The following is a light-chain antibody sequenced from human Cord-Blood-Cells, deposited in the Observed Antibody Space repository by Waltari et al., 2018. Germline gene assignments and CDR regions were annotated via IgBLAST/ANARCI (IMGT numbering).Light chain of an antibody. V-gene: IGLV2-14*01. CDR2: DVS. CDR3: SSYTSSSTWV. CDR1: SSDVGGFNY. J-gene: IGLJ3*02. Sequence: QSALPQPASVSGSPGPSITISCTGTSSDVGGFNYVSWYQQHPVKAPKLMIYDVSNRPAGVSNRFSGSKSGNTASLTISGLQAEDEADYYCSSYTSSSTWVFGGGTKLTVL.